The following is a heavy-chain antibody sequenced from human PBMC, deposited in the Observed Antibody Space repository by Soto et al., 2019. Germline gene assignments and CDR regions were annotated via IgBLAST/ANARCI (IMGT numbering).Heavy chain of an antibody. D-gene: IGHD5-18*01. CDR3: ARDIRGYSRAFDY. J-gene: IGHJ4*02. CDR1: GDSVSSRSYY. CDR2: IDYSGNT. V-gene: IGHV4-61*01. Sequence: ETLSLTCTVSGDSVSSRSYYWTWVREPPGKGLEWIGYIDYSGNTNYDPSLQSRVTMSLDTSKNQFSLKLTSVTAADTAFYYCARDIRGYSRAFDYWGQGIMVTVHS.